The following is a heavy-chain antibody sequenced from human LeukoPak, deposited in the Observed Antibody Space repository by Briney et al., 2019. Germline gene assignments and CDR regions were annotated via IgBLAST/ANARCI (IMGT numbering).Heavy chain of an antibody. CDR2: VSGSGDTT. J-gene: IGHJ4*02. V-gene: IGHV3-23*01. D-gene: IGHD3-22*01. CDR1: GFTFSSYS. Sequence: GGSLRLSCAASGFTFSSYSMNWVRQAPGKGLEWVSAVSGSGDTTYYTDSVKGRFTISRDNSKNTLYLQMNSLRAEDTAVYYCAKAHTPLVVVITTDFDCWGQGTLVTVSS. CDR3: AKAHTPLVVVITTDFDC.